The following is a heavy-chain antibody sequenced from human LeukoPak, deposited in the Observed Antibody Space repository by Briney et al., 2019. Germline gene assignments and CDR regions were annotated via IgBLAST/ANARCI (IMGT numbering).Heavy chain of an antibody. Sequence: GESLKISCKGSGYSFTSYWIGWVRQMPGKGLEWMGIIYPGDSDTRYSPSFQGQVTISADKSISTAYLQWSSLKASDTAMYYCARPGASSGWYNPIFWDYWGQGTLVTVSS. V-gene: IGHV5-51*01. D-gene: IGHD6-19*01. CDR3: ARPGASSGWYNPIFWDY. J-gene: IGHJ4*02. CDR2: IYPGDSDT. CDR1: GYSFTSYW.